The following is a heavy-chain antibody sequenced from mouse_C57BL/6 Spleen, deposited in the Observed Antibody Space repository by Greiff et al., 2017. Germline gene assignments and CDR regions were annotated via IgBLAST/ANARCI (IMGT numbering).Heavy chain of an antibody. CDR2: IDPDNGDT. V-gene: IGHV14-4*01. J-gene: IGHJ3*01. Sequence: EVQLQQSGAELVRPGASVKLSCTASGFNIKDDYMPWVKQRPEQGLEWIGWIDPDNGDTEYASKFQGKATITADTSSNTAYLQLSSLTTEDTAVYYCTSGLTRFAYWGQGTLVTVSA. CDR1: GFNIKDDY. CDR3: TSGLTRFAY.